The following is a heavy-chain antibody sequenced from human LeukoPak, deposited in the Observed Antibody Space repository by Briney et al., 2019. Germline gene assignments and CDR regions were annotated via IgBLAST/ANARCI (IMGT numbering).Heavy chain of an antibody. CDR3: AKVGGTYYYDSSGYYFDY. D-gene: IGHD3-22*01. CDR2: ISGSGGST. Sequence: GGTLRLSCAASGFTFSSYGMSWVRQAPGKGLEWVSVISGSGGSTYYADSVKGRFTISRDNSKNTLYLQMNSLRAEDTAVYYCAKVGGTYYYDSSGYYFDYWGQGTLVTVSS. V-gene: IGHV3-23*01. J-gene: IGHJ4*02. CDR1: GFTFSSYG.